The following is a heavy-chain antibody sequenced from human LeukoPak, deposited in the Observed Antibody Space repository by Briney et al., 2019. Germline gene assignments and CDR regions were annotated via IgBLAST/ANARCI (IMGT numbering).Heavy chain of an antibody. CDR3: ARGICSGGSCYSPGAFDI. CDR1: GDSINTYF. V-gene: IGHV4-4*07. Sequence: SETLSLTCTVSGDSINTYFWSWIRQPAGKGLEWIGRTYTSGSTNYNPSLKSRVTMSVDTSKNQFSLKLSSVTAADTAVYYCARGICSGGSCYSPGAFDIWGQGTMVTVSS. D-gene: IGHD2-15*01. CDR2: TYTSGST. J-gene: IGHJ3*02.